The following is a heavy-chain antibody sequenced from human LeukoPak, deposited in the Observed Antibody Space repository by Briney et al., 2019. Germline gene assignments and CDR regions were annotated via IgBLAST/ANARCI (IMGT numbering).Heavy chain of an antibody. D-gene: IGHD6-13*01. Sequence: PGGSLRLSCAASGFTFSSYEMNWVRQAPGKGLEWVSYISSGGNTIYYADSVKGRFTISRDNAKNSLYLQMNSLRAEDTALYYCARDRVAAAWDPWGQGTLVTVSS. CDR3: ARDRVAAAWDP. CDR1: GFTFSSYE. CDR2: ISSGGNTI. V-gene: IGHV3-48*03. J-gene: IGHJ5*02.